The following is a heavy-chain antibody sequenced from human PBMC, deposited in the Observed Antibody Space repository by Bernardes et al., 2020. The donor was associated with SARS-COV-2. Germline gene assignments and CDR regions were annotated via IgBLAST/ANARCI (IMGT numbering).Heavy chain of an antibody. CDR1: GFTFDDYG. CDR3: ARDHDELGSGWYSNWFDP. J-gene: IGHJ5*02. CDR2: INWNGGST. V-gene: IGHV3-20*01. D-gene: IGHD6-19*01. Sequence: GGSLRLSCAASGFTFDDYGMSWVRQAPGKGLEWVSGINWNGGSTGYADSVKGRFTISRDNAKNSLYLQMNSLRAEDTALYHCARDHDELGSGWYSNWFDPWGQGTLVTVSS.